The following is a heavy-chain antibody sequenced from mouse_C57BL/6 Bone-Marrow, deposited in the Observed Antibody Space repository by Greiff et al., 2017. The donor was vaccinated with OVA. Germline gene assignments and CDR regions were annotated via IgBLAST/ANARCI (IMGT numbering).Heavy chain of an antibody. CDR1: GYNFTSYW. Sequence: VQLQQPGAELVMPGASVKLSCKASGYNFTSYWMHWVKQRPGQGLEWIGEIDPSDSDTKYNPKFKGKSTMTVDKSSSTAYMQLSSLTSEDSAVYDCARGDSGSSFPYWGQGTTLTVSS. CDR3: ARGDSGSSFPY. CDR2: IDPSDSDT. D-gene: IGHD1-1*01. V-gene: IGHV1-69*01. J-gene: IGHJ2*01.